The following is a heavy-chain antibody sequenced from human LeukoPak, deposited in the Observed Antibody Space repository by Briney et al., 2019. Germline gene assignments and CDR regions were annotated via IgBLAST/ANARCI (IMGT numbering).Heavy chain of an antibody. Sequence: GGSLRLSCAASGFTFSSYWMNWVRQAPGKGPEWVATIKQDGSEEHYVDSVKGRFTVSRDNARNSLFLQMNSLRVEDTAVYYCTTYKNWVAGDVWGQGTTVSVSS. V-gene: IGHV3-7*01. CDR3: TTYKNWVAGDV. J-gene: IGHJ6*02. D-gene: IGHD7-27*01. CDR2: IKQDGSEE. CDR1: GFTFSSYW.